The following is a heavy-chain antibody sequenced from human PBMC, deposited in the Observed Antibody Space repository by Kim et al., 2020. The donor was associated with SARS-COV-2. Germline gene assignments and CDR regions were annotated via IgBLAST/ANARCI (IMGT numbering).Heavy chain of an antibody. V-gene: IGHV4-31*03. CDR2: IYYSGST. Sequence: SETLSLTCTVSGGSISSGGYYWSGIRQHPGKGLEWIGYIYYSGSTYYNPSLKSRVTISVDTSKNQFSLKLSSVTAADTAVYYCARDVGSSSPFWDYWGQGTLVTVSS. J-gene: IGHJ4*02. D-gene: IGHD6-13*01. CDR3: ARDVGSSSPFWDY. CDR1: GGSISSGGYY.